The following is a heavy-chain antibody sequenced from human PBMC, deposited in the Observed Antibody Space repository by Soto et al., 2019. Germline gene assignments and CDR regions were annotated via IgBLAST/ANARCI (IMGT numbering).Heavy chain of an antibody. CDR2: INWNSGSI. CDR1: GFTFDDCA. Sequence: PGGSLRLSCAASGFTFDDCAMHWVRQVPGKGLEWVSGINWNSGSIGYGDSVEGRFAISRDNAKNSLHLQMNSLSAEDTAFYYCVKDESINWYSGHFRHWGQGTLVTVSS. J-gene: IGHJ1*01. V-gene: IGHV3-9*01. D-gene: IGHD6-13*01. CDR3: VKDESINWYSGHFRH.